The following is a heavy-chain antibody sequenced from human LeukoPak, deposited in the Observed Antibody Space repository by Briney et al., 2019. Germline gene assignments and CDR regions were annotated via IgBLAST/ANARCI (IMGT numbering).Heavy chain of an antibody. CDR1: GYTFISYY. D-gene: IGHD5-24*01. Sequence: ASVKVSFKASGYTFISYYMHWVRQAPGQGLEWMGIINPSGGSTSYTQKFQGRVTMTRDTSTSTVYMELSSLRSEDTAVYHCARGDGYNHHLDYWGQGTLVTVSS. J-gene: IGHJ4*02. CDR3: ARGDGYNHHLDY. CDR2: INPSGGST. V-gene: IGHV1-46*01.